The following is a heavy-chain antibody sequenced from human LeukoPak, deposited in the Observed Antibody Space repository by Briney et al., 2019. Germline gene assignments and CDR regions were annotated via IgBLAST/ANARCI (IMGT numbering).Heavy chain of an antibody. J-gene: IGHJ4*02. Sequence: PSETLSLTCTVSGGSISSSSYYWGWIRQPPGKGVEWIGSIYYSGSTYYNPSLKSRVTISVDTSKNQFSLKLSSVTAADTAVYYRARQGSGSSPPYFDYWGQGTLVTDSS. V-gene: IGHV4-39*01. CDR1: GGSISSSSYY. CDR2: IYYSGST. CDR3: ARQGSGSSPPYFDY. D-gene: IGHD6-13*01.